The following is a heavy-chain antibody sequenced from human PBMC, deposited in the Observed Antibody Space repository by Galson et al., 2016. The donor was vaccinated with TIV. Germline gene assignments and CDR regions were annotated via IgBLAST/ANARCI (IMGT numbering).Heavy chain of an antibody. Sequence: SLRHPHADSGFTFSNAWMTWVRQAAGKGLDWDGRIKSKPDTGTAHYAEPVKGRDNLSRDDSENTLSPQMNSLKTEDTAVYYCVTGFRSGYYEYYYEHWGQGTLVSVSS. V-gene: IGHV3-15*01. CDR1: GFTFSNAW. J-gene: IGHJ4*02. CDR2: IKSKPDTGTA. CDR3: VTGFRSGYYEYYYEH. D-gene: IGHD3-3*01.